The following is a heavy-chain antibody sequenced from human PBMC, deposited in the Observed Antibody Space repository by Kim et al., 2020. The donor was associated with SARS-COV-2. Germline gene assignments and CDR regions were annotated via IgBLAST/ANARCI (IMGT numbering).Heavy chain of an antibody. CDR1: GFTFSNAW. CDR2: IKSRTDGGTT. J-gene: IGHJ4*01. V-gene: IGHV3-15*01. D-gene: IGHD3-10*01. Sequence: GGSLILSCAASGFTFSNAWMSWVRQAPGKGLEWVCRIKSRTDGGTTDYAAPGNTRFTITGEDSKNTQIQQMNSLNTEDTAVDYCITEDVVREVTPFDYWG. CDR3: ITEDVVREVTPFDY.